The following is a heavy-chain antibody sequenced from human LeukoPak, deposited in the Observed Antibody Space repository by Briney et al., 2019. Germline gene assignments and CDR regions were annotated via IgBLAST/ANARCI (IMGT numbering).Heavy chain of an antibody. CDR3: AKDPSSEIVVALGGFDI. CDR1: GFTFSSYG. CDR2: ISYDGSNK. D-gene: IGHD3-22*01. V-gene: IGHV3-30*18. Sequence: QSGRSLRLSCAASGFTFSSYGMHWVRQAPGKGLEWVAVISYDGSNKYYADSVKGRFTISRDNSKNTLYLQMNSLRAEDTAVYYCAKDPSSEIVVALGGFDIWGQGTMVTVSS. J-gene: IGHJ3*02.